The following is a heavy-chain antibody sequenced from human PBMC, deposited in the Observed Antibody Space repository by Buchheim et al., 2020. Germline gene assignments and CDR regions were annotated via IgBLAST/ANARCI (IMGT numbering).Heavy chain of an antibody. V-gene: IGHV3-11*01. Sequence: VQLVESGGGLVQPGRSLRLSCAASGFTFSDYYMSWIRQAPGKGLEWVSYISSSGSTIYYADSVKGRFTISRDNAKNSLYLQMNSLRAEDTAVYYCARDPGPGTIFGVVTTSRYYYGMDVWGQGTT. J-gene: IGHJ6*02. CDR2: ISSSGSTI. D-gene: IGHD3-3*01. CDR3: ARDPGPGTIFGVVTTSRYYYGMDV. CDR1: GFTFSDYY.